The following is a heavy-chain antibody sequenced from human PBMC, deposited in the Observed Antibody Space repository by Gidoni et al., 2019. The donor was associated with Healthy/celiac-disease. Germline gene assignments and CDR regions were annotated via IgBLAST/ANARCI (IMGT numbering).Heavy chain of an antibody. CDR3: ARDDPVVGAASVGYYYYGMDV. D-gene: IGHD1-26*01. CDR2: IIPIFGTA. J-gene: IGHJ6*02. Sequence: QVQLVQSGAEVKKPGSSVKVSCKASGGTFSSYAISWVRQAPGQGLEWMGGIIPIFGTANYAQKFQGRVTITADESTSTAYMELSSLRSEDTAVYYCARDDPVVGAASVGYYYYGMDVWGQGTTVTVSS. CDR1: GGTFSSYA. V-gene: IGHV1-69*01.